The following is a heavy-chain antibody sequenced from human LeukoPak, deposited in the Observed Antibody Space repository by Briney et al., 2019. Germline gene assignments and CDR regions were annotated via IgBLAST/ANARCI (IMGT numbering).Heavy chain of an antibody. Sequence: SETLSLTCAVYGGSPSGYYWSWVRQPPGKGLEWIGEIYHSGSTNYNPSLKSRVTISVDKSKNQFSLKLSSVTAADTAVYYCARTGSGHNDYWGQGTLVTVSS. CDR3: ARTGSGHNDY. CDR2: IYHSGST. V-gene: IGHV4-34*01. D-gene: IGHD2-15*01. J-gene: IGHJ4*02. CDR1: GGSPSGYY.